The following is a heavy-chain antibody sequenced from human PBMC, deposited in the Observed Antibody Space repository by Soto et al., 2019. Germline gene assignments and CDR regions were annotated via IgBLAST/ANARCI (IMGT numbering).Heavy chain of an antibody. CDR1: GYRFETYA. J-gene: IGHJ6*02. D-gene: IGHD3-3*01. Sequence: QVQLVQSGAEVKKPGASVKVSCKSSGYRFETYAMNWVRQAPGQGLGWMGWTSSYNIDTFYADKFQDRVSMTTDTSTGTAYMALRSLSSDDTAVYYCARGHGVIIGAMDVWGQGTAVTVSS. CDR3: ARGHGVIIGAMDV. CDR2: TSSYNIDT. V-gene: IGHV1-18*01.